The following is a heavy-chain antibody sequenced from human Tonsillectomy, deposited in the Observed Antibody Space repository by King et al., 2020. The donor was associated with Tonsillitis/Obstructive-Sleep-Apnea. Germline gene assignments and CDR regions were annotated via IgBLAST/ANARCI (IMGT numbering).Heavy chain of an antibody. CDR3: ARDHFMDV. CDR1: GFTFRSYV. J-gene: IGHJ6*03. Sequence: VQLVESGGGVVRPGRSLRLFCSASGFTFRSYVMHWVRQAPGKGLEWVADIMYDGNSQSYGDSVKGRFTISRDNSKNMLYLQMNSLRAEDTAVYYCARDHFMDVWGKGTTVTVSS. V-gene: IGHV3-30*01. CDR2: IMYDGNSQ.